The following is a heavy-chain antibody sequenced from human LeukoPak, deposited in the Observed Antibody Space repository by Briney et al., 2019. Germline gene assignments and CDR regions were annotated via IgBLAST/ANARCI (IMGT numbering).Heavy chain of an antibody. J-gene: IGHJ6*03. V-gene: IGHV3-74*01. CDR2: VSTDGGST. CDR1: GFTFSSYW. CDR3: ARSPDPISSYMDV. Sequence: GGSLTLSCAASGFTFSSYWMHWVRQAPGKGLVWVSRVSTDGGSTTYADSVKGRFTISRGTAKNTLYLQMNSLRAEDTAVYYCARSPDPISSYMDVWGNGTTVTVSS.